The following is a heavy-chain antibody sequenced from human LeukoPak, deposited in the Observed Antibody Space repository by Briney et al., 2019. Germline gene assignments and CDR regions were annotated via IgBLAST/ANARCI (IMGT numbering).Heavy chain of an antibody. CDR3: ASSMYSSSSPDY. CDR1: GGSISNYY. D-gene: IGHD6-6*01. Sequence: SSETLSLTCTVSGGSISNYYWGWIRQPPGKGLEWIGYIYYSGSTNYNPSLKSRVTISVDTSKDQFSLKLSSVTAADTAVYYCASSMYSSSSPDYWGQGTLVTVSS. V-gene: IGHV4-59*01. CDR2: IYYSGST. J-gene: IGHJ4*02.